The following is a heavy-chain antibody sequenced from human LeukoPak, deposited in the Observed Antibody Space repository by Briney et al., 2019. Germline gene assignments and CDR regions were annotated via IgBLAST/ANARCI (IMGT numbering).Heavy chain of an antibody. J-gene: IGHJ5*02. Sequence: SVKVSCKASGGTFSSYAISWVRQAPGQGLEWMGGIIPIFGTANYAQKFQGRVTITTDESTSTAYVELSSLRSEDTAVYYCARADIVVVQAAAGNWFDPWGQGTLVTVSS. CDR3: ARADIVVVQAAAGNWFDP. D-gene: IGHD2-2*01. CDR2: IIPIFGTA. V-gene: IGHV1-69*05. CDR1: GGTFSSYA.